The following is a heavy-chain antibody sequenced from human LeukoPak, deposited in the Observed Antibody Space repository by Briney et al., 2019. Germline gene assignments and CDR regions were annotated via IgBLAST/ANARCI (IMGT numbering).Heavy chain of an antibody. Sequence: PSETLSLTCAVYGGSFSGYYWSWIRQPPGKGLEWIGEINHSGSTNYNPSLKSRVTISVDTSKNQFYLKLSSVTAADTAVYYCARRMYYYDSSGEFDIWGQGTMVTVSS. V-gene: IGHV4-34*01. CDR3: ARRMYYYDSSGEFDI. CDR1: GGSFSGYY. D-gene: IGHD3-22*01. J-gene: IGHJ3*02. CDR2: INHSGST.